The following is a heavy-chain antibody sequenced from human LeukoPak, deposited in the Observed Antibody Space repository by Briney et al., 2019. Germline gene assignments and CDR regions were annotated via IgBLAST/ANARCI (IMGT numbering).Heavy chain of an antibody. V-gene: IGHV3-48*04. CDR1: GFTFSSYS. CDR3: AREGALYYDILTGCLDY. Sequence: HPGGSLRLSCAASGFTFSSYSMNWVRQAPGKGLEWVSYISSSGSTIYYADSVKGRFTISRDNAKNSLYLQMNSLRAEDTAVYYCAREGALYYDILTGCLDYWGQGILVTVSS. J-gene: IGHJ4*02. D-gene: IGHD3-9*01. CDR2: ISSSGSTI.